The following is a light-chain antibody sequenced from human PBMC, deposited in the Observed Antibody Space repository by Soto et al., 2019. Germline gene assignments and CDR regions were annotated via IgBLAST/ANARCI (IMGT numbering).Light chain of an antibody. CDR3: AAWDDSLSGSYV. J-gene: IGLJ1*01. Sequence: QPVLTQPPSASGTPGQRVTISCSGSSSNIGSNYVYWYQQLPGTAPKLLMYRNNKWPSGVPDRFSGSKSGTSASLAISGLRSEDEADYYCAAWDDSLSGSYVFGTGTKLTVL. V-gene: IGLV1-47*01. CDR1: SSNIGSNY. CDR2: RNN.